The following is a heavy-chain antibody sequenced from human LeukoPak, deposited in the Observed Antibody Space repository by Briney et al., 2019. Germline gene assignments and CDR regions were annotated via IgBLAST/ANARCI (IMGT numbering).Heavy chain of an antibody. CDR1: GGSISSGGYY. CDR3: ARDSGGPPDH. D-gene: IGHD2-15*01. J-gene: IGHJ4*02. V-gene: IGHV4-31*03. Sequence: SQTLSLTCTVSGGSISSGGYYWSWIRQHPGKGLEWIGYIYYSGSIYYNPSLKSRVTISVDTSKNQFSLKLSSVTAADTAVYYCARDSGGPPDHWGQGTLVTVSS. CDR2: IYYSGSI.